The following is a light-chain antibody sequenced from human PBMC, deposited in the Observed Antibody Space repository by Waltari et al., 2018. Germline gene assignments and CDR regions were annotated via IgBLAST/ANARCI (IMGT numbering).Light chain of an antibody. V-gene: IGLV2-14*03. J-gene: IGLJ2*01. CDR2: DVR. CDR1: SSHIGGYNS. Sequence: QSALTQPASVSGSPGQSITISCPGTSSHIGGYNSSSWYQQVPGKAPKLIIYDVRKRPSGVSSRFSGSKSGNTASLTISGLQAEDEANYYCSSYIDSSTLELFGGGTSLTVL. CDR3: SSYIDSSTLEL.